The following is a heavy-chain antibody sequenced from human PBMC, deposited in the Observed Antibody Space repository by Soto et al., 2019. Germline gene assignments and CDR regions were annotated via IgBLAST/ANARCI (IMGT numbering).Heavy chain of an antibody. J-gene: IGHJ6*01. V-gene: IGHV3-30*09. CDR3: ARSSVTIFGVVTGPYYYYGMDV. Sequence: GGSLRLSCAASGFTFSTFAMHWVRQSPGKGLEWVAVISNDGSNKYHVDSVKGRFAISRDNSKNTLYLQMNSLRTEDTAVYYCARSSVTIFGVVTGPYYYYGMDVWGQGTTVTVSS. D-gene: IGHD3-3*01. CDR2: ISNDGSNK. CDR1: GFTFSTFA.